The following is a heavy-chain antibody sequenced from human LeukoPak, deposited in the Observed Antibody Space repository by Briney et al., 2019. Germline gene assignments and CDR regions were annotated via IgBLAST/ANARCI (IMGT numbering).Heavy chain of an antibody. Sequence: GESLKISCKGSGYSFTSYWIGWVRQMPGKGLEWMGIIYPGDSDTRYSPSFQGQVTISADKSISTAYLQWSSLKASDTAMYYCARSLPADYYDSSGYVPDAFDIWGQGTMVPVSS. CDR2: IYPGDSDT. V-gene: IGHV5-51*01. CDR3: ARSLPADYYDSSGYVPDAFDI. CDR1: GYSFTSYW. D-gene: IGHD3-22*01. J-gene: IGHJ3*02.